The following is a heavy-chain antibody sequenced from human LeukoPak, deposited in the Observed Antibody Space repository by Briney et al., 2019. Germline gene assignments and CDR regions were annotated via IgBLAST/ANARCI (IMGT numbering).Heavy chain of an antibody. D-gene: IGHD3-10*01. CDR2: FDPEDGET. CDR3: ATRYGSGSYPSYYYYYMDV. Sequence: GASVKVSCKVSGYTLTELSMHWVRQAPGKGLEWMGGFDPEDGETIYAQKFQGRVTMTEDTSTDTAYMELSSLRSEDTAVYYCATRYGSGSYPSYYYYYMDVWGKGTTVTVSS. CDR1: GYTLTELS. J-gene: IGHJ6*03. V-gene: IGHV1-24*01.